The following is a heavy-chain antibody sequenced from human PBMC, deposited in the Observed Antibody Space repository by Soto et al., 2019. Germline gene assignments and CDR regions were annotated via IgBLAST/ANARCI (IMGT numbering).Heavy chain of an antibody. CDR1: GGTFSSYA. V-gene: IGHV1-69*12. D-gene: IGHD3-10*01. J-gene: IGHJ6*02. CDR2: IIPILGTA. Sequence: QVQLVQSGAEVKKPGSSVKVSCKASGGTFSSYAISWVRQAPGQGLEWMGGIIPILGTANYAQKFQGRVTITADESTSRADMELSSLRSEDTAVYYCARATYYYGSGSYSVYYYYGMDVWGQGTTVTVSS. CDR3: ARATYYYGSGSYSVYYYYGMDV.